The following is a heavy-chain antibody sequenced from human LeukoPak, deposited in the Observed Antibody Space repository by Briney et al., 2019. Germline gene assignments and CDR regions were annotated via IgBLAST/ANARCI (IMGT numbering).Heavy chain of an antibody. Sequence: GASVTVSCKASGYTFTSYGLSWVRQAPGQGLEWMGWISAYNGNTNYAQKLQGRVTMTIDTSTTTAYLELRSLRSDDTAIYYCARQVDTVMALPDYWGQGTLVIVSS. CDR2: ISAYNGNT. J-gene: IGHJ4*02. V-gene: IGHV1-18*01. CDR3: ARQVDTVMALPDY. CDR1: GYTFTSYG. D-gene: IGHD5-18*01.